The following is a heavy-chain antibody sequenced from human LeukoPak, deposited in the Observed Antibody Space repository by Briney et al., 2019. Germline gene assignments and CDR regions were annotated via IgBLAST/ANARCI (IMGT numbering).Heavy chain of an antibody. CDR1: GGSINSYY. CDR3: AKDYGMDV. Sequence: SETLSLTCTVSGGSINSYYWSWIRQPPGKGLEWIGYIYYSGSTNYNPSLKSRVTISVDTSKNQFSLKLSSVTAADTAVYYCAKDYGMDVWGQGTTVTVSS. V-gene: IGHV4-59*12. J-gene: IGHJ6*02. CDR2: IYYSGST.